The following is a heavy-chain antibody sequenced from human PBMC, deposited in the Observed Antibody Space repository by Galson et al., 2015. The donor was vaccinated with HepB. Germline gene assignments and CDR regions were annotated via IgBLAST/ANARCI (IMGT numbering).Heavy chain of an antibody. CDR2: IYPGDSDT. CDR3: ARRGYCSSTSCPTGAYYYYGMDV. V-gene: IGHV5-51*01. CDR1: GYSFTSYW. J-gene: IGHJ6*02. D-gene: IGHD2-2*01. Sequence: QSGAEVKKPGESLKISCKGSGYSFTSYWIGWVRQMPGKGLEWMGIIYPGDSDTRYSPSFQGQVTISADKSISTAYLQWSSLKASDTAMYYCARRGYCSSTSCPTGAYYYYGMDVWGQGTTVTVSS.